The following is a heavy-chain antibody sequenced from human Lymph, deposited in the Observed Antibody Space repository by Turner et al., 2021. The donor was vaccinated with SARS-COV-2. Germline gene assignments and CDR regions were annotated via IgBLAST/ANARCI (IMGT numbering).Heavy chain of an antibody. D-gene: IGHD1-26*01. J-gene: IGHJ4*02. V-gene: IGHV3-33*01. Sequence: QVQLVESGGGVVLPGRSLRLSCAASGFTFSSHGMHWVRQAPGKGLEWVAVIWYDGSNKYHADSVKGRFTISRDNSKNTLYLQMNSLRAEDTAVYYCAREGVVGATSGLDYWGQGTLVTVSS. CDR3: AREGVVGATSGLDY. CDR1: GFTFSSHG. CDR2: IWYDGSNK.